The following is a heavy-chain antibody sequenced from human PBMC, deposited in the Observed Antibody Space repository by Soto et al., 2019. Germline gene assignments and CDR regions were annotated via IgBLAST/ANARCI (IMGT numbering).Heavy chain of an antibody. CDR1: GFTFSSYW. D-gene: IGHD3-3*01. CDR3: ARDRGVRFLEWKNKGAYYYYYYMDV. Sequence: GGSLRLSCAASGFTFSSYWMHWVRQAPGKGLVWVSRINSDGSSTSYADSVKGRFTISRDNAKNTLYLQMNSLRAEDTAVYYCARDRGVRFLEWKNKGAYYYYYYMDVWGKGTTVTVSS. V-gene: IGHV3-74*01. J-gene: IGHJ6*03. CDR2: INSDGSST.